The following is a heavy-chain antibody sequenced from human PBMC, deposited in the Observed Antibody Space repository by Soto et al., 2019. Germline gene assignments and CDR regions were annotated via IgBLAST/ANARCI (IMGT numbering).Heavy chain of an antibody. V-gene: IGHV3-23*01. CDR2: ISGSGGST. J-gene: IGHJ5*02. D-gene: IGHD1-7*01. CDR3: AKSGNWNYGSP. CDR1: GFTFSSYA. Sequence: GGSLRLSCAASGFTFSSYAMGWVRQAPGTGLEWVSVISGSGGSTYYADSVKGRFTISRDNSKNTLYLQMNSLRAEDTAVYYCAKSGNWNYGSPWGQGTLVTVSS.